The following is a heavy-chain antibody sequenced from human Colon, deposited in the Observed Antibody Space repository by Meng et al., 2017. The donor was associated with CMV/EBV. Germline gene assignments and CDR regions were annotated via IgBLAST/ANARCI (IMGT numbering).Heavy chain of an antibody. Sequence: GESLKISCAASGFTFGSYWMNWVRQAPGKGLEWVANIKQDGSEKYYVDSVKGRFTISRDNAKNSLYLQMNSLRAEDTAVYYCARGYCSSASCSGYYYYYGMDVWGQG. V-gene: IGHV3-7*01. D-gene: IGHD2-2*01. CDR1: GFTFGSYW. CDR2: IKQDGSEK. J-gene: IGHJ6*02. CDR3: ARGYCSSASCSGYYYYYGMDV.